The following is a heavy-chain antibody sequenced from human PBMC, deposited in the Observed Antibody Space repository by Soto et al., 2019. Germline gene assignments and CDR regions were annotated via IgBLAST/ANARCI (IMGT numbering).Heavy chain of an antibody. Sequence: PGGSLRLSCAAPGVTFSGCAMPWGRPASGKGLELLGRIRSKPNNYATEYAASVQGRFTISRDDSKNTAYLEMNSLKTEDTAVYYCTRWAYSYGWYFDYWGQGALVTVSS. J-gene: IGHJ4*02. CDR1: GVTFSGCA. CDR3: TRWAYSYGWYFDY. CDR2: IRSKPNNYAT. D-gene: IGHD6-19*01. V-gene: IGHV3-73*01.